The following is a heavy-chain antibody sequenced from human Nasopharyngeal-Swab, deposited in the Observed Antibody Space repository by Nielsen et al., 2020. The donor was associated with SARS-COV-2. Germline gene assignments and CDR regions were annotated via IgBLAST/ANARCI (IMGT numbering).Heavy chain of an antibody. J-gene: IGHJ5*02. CDR2: IWYDGSNK. CDR3: ARDRTMVRGEFMIDP. V-gene: IGHV3-33*01. Sequence: GGSLRLSCAASGFTFSSYGMHWVRQAPGKGLEWVAVIWYDGSNKYYADSVKGRFTISRDNSKNKLYLQMNSLRAEDTAVYYCARDRTMVRGEFMIDPWGQGTLVTVSS. D-gene: IGHD3-10*01. CDR1: GFTFSSYG.